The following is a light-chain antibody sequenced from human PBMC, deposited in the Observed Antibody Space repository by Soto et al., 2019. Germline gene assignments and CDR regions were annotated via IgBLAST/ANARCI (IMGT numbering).Light chain of an antibody. Sequence: IQLSHSPSTLSAYVGDRVNITCRASQSISDWLAWYQQKAGKAPELLISDASTLATGVPSRFSGSGSGTEFTLTISSLQTDDSATYFCQEYKTYAFGPGTKVDIK. V-gene: IGKV1-5*01. J-gene: IGKJ2*01. CDR1: QSISDW. CDR2: DAS. CDR3: QEYKTYA.